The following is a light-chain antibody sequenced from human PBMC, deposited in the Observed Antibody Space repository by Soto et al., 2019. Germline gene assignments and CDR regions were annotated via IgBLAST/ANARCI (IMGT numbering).Light chain of an antibody. CDR2: TTS. CDR1: QGIKRW. V-gene: IGKV1-12*01. J-gene: IGKJ5*01. Sequence: DIQMTQSRSFLFASVGDRVTGTCRSSQGIKRWLAWFQQKPGKAPKLLIYTTSTLASGVPSRFSGSGSGTDFTLTISSLQPEDFATYYCQQANSFPITFGQGTRLEIK. CDR3: QQANSFPIT.